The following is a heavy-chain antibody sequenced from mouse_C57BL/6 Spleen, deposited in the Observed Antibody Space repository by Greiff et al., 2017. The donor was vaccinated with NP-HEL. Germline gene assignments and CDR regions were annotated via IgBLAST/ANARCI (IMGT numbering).Heavy chain of an antibody. Sequence: QVQLQQPGAELVKPGASVKMSCKASGYTFTSYWITWVKQRPGQGLEWIGDIYPGSGSTYYNEKFKSKATLTGDTSSSTAYMQLSSLTSEDSAVYYCARSTYWYFAVWGTGTTVTVSA. CDR2: IYPGSGST. CDR3: ARSTYWYFAV. CDR1: GYTFTSYW. D-gene: IGHD2-1*01. J-gene: IGHJ1*03. V-gene: IGHV1-55*01.